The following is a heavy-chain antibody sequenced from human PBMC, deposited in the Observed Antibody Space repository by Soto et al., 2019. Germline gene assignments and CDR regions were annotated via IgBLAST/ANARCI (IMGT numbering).Heavy chain of an antibody. Sequence: SETLSLTCTVSSGSTSPHYWSWIRQSPGKGLEWIAYIYFTGSTNYNPSLKSRVTISIDTSKNQFSLKLTSVTAADTAVYYCARGGSWFDPWGQGTLVTVSS. CDR1: SGSTSPHY. J-gene: IGHJ5*02. CDR2: IYFTGST. V-gene: IGHV4-59*11. CDR3: ARGGSWFDP.